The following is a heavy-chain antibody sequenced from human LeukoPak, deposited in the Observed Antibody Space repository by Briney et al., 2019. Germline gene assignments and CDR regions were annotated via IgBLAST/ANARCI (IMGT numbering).Heavy chain of an antibody. CDR2: IIPIFGTA. V-gene: IGHV1-69*06. J-gene: IGHJ4*02. CDR1: GGTFSSYA. CDR3: ASGSDIVVVVSLDY. D-gene: IGHD2-15*01. Sequence: SVKVSCKASGGTFSSYAISWVRQAPGQGLEWMGGIIPIFGTANYAQKFQGRVTITADKSTSTAYMELSSLRSEDTAVCYCASGSDIVVVVSLDYWGQGTLVTVSS.